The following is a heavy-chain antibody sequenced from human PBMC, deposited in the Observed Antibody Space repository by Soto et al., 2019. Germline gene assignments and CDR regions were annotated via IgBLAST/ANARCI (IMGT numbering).Heavy chain of an antibody. J-gene: IGHJ4*02. D-gene: IGHD4-17*01. CDR3: ASGRAVTTLY. Sequence: PSETLSLTCTVSGGSISSGDYYWSWIRQPPGKGLEWIGYIYYSGSTYYNQSLKSRVTISVDTSKNQFYLKLSSVTAADTAVYYCASGRAVTTLYWGQGTLVTVSS. CDR2: IYYSGST. CDR1: GGSISSGDYY. V-gene: IGHV4-30-4*01.